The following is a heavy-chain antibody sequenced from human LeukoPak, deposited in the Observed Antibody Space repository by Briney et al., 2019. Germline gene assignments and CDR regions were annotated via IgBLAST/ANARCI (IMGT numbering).Heavy chain of an antibody. V-gene: IGHV1-2*02. D-gene: IGHD3-10*01. CDR2: INPNSGGT. J-gene: IGHJ4*02. CDR3: ARPYYYGSGSYYIHY. CDR1: GHTFTGYY. Sequence: ASVKVSCKASGHTFTGYYMHWVRQAPGQGLEWMGWINPNSGGTNYAQKLQGRVTMTRDTSISTAYLQWSSLKASDTAMYYCARPYYYGSGSYYIHYWGQGTLVTVSS.